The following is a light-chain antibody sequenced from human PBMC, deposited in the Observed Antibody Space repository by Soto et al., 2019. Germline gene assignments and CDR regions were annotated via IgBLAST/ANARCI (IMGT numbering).Light chain of an antibody. J-gene: IGKJ1*01. CDR3: QQYGSSPVT. Sequence: EIVLTQSPATLSLSPGERATLSCRASQSVSSDLAWYQHKPGQAPRLLIYGASSRATGIPDRFSGSGSGTDFTLTISRLEPEDFAVYYCQQYGSSPVTFGQGTKVDIK. V-gene: IGKV3-20*01. CDR2: GAS. CDR1: QSVSSD.